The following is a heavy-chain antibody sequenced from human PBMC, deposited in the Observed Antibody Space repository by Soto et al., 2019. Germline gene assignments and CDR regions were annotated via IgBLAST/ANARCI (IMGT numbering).Heavy chain of an antibody. V-gene: IGHV3-48*02. CDR2: ISSSSSTI. D-gene: IGHD2-21*01. J-gene: IGHJ5*02. Sequence: EVQLVESGGGLVQPGGSLRLSCADSGFTFSNYSMNWVRQAPGKGLEWVSYISSSSSTIYYADSGKGRVTISRDNAKNSLYLQMNTLIDEDTAVYYCARGFCVANNWFDPWGQGTLVTVSS. CDR3: ARGFCVANNWFDP. CDR1: GFTFSNYS.